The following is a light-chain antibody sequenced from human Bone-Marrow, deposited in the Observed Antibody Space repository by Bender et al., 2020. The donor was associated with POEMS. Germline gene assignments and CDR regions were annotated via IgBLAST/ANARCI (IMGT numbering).Light chain of an antibody. CDR3: STWDDRLDAWL. J-gene: IGLJ3*02. CDR2: ADD. CDR1: SIGRNP. Sequence: QSVLTQPPSASGTPGQRVTISCSGGSIGRNPSNWYQQPPGTAPRCSIYADDRRPSGVPNRFPASKSGSLASLAIIGLQSEDAADCYCSTWDDRLDAWLFGGGTKLAVL. V-gene: IGLV1-44*01.